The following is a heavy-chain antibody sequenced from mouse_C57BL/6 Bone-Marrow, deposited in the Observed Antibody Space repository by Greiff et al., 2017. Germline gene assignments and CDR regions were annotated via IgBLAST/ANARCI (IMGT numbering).Heavy chain of an antibody. Sequence: EVKLVESGGGLVKPGGSLKLSCAASGFTFSSYAMSWVRQTPEKRLEWVATISDGGSYTYYPDNVKGRFTISRDNAKNNLYLQMRHLKSEDTAMYYCARKNYDYASYYFDYWGQGTTLTVSS. CDR3: ARKNYDYASYYFDY. V-gene: IGHV5-4*03. CDR2: ISDGGSYT. CDR1: GFTFSSYA. D-gene: IGHD2-4*01. J-gene: IGHJ2*01.